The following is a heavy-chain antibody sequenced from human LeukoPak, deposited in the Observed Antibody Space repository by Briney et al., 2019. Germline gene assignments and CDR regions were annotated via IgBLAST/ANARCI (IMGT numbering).Heavy chain of an antibody. J-gene: IGHJ4*02. CDR1: GDSISYFY. V-gene: IGHV4-4*07. CDR3: ARGPLPAAPTFFDY. D-gene: IGHD2-2*01. Sequence: SETLSLTCSVSGDSISYFYWSWIRQAAGKGLEWIGRISSGGSSDHNASLKSRVTMSIDTSKNQLSLKVISVTAADTAVYYCARGPLPAAPTFFDYWGQGTLVTVSS. CDR2: ISSGGSS.